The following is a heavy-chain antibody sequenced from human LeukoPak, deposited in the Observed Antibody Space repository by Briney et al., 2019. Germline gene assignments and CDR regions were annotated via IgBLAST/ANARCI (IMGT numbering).Heavy chain of an antibody. CDR2: ISSTGGTA. D-gene: IGHD2-15*01. Sequence: GGSLRLSCAASGFTFSSYWMSWVRQAPGKGLEWVSAISSTGGTAYYADSVKGRFTISRDNSKNTLYLQMNSLRAEDTAIYYCAKNGDRGAYCSGGSCYPYYYYNMDVWGKGTTVTISS. J-gene: IGHJ6*03. CDR3: AKNGDRGAYCSGGSCYPYYYYNMDV. CDR1: GFTFSSYW. V-gene: IGHV3-23*01.